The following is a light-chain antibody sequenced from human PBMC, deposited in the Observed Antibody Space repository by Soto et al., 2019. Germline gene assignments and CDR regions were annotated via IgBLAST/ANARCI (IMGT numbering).Light chain of an antibody. CDR2: DVS. CDR3: CSYAGSPPYV. CDR1: SSDVGGYNY. J-gene: IGLJ1*01. V-gene: IGLV2-11*01. Sequence: QSALTQPRSVSGSPGQSVTISCTGTSSDVGGYNYVSWYQQHPGKAPKVMIYDVSERPSGVPDRFSGSKSGNTASLTISGLQAEDEADYYCCSYAGSPPYVLGTGTKLTVL.